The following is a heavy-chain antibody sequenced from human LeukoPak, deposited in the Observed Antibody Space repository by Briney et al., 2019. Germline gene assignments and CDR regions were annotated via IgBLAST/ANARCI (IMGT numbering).Heavy chain of an antibody. D-gene: IGHD3-3*01. Sequence: GGSLRLSCAASGFTFSSNAMSWVRQAPGKGLEWVSAISGSGGSTYYADSVKGRFTISRDNSKNTLYLQMNSLRAEDTAVYYCAKDGGQKYYDFWSGPLEFDPWGQGTLVTVSS. J-gene: IGHJ5*02. CDR1: GFTFSSNA. CDR3: AKDGGQKYYDFWSGPLEFDP. V-gene: IGHV3-23*01. CDR2: ISGSGGST.